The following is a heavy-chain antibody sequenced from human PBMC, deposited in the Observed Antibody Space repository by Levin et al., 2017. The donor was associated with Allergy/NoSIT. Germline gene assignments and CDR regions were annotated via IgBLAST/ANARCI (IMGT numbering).Heavy chain of an antibody. J-gene: IGHJ4*02. V-gene: IGHV3-23*01. CDR2: ISGSGGST. CDR3: AKTCGDVRCRWCDY. D-gene: IGHD2-8*02. CDR1: GLTFSKYA. Sequence: GGSLRLSCAASGLTFSKYAMTWVRQAPGKGLEWVSAISGSGGSTYYADSVKGRFTISRDNSKSTLYLQMNSLRAEDTAVYYCAKTCGDVRCRWCDYWGQGTLVTVSS.